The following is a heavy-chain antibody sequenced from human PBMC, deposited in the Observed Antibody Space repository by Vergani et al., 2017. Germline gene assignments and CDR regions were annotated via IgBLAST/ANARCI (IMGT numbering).Heavy chain of an antibody. D-gene: IGHD3-22*01. CDR3: ALNGDYYDSSGYLDY. CDR1: GGSISSSSYY. Sequence: QLQLQESGPGLVKPSETLSLTCTVSGGSISSSSYYWGWIRQPPGKGLEWIGSIYYSGSTYYNPSLKSRVTISVDTSKNQFSLKLGSVTAADTAVYYCALNGDYYDSSGYLDYWGQGTLVTVSS. V-gene: IGHV4-39*01. CDR2: IYYSGST. J-gene: IGHJ4*02.